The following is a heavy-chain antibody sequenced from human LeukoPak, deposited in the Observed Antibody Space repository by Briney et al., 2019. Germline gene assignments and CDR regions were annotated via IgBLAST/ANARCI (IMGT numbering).Heavy chain of an antibody. CDR2: IYYSGST. CDR3: ARHPSHGSSRPNWFDP. D-gene: IGHD6-13*01. J-gene: IGHJ5*02. CDR1: GGSISSYY. Sequence: PSETLSLTCTVSGGSISSYYWSWIRQPPGKGLEWIGYIYYSGSTNYNPSLKSRVTISVDTSKNQFSLKLSSVTTADTAVYYCARHPSHGSSRPNWFDPWGRGTLVTVPS. V-gene: IGHV4-59*08.